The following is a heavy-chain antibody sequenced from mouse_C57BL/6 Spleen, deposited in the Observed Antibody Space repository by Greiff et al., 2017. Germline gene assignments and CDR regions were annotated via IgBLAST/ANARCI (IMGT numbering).Heavy chain of an antibody. CDR1: GYTFTSYW. Sequence: VQLQPPGAELVKPGASVKLSCKASGYTFTSYWMHWVKQRPGQGLEWIGMIHPNSGSTNYNEKFKTKATLTVDKSSSTAYMQLSSLTSEDSAVYYCAPNWDGTDYWGQGTTLTVSS. D-gene: IGHD4-1*01. CDR2: IHPNSGST. J-gene: IGHJ2*01. V-gene: IGHV1-64*01. CDR3: APNWDGTDY.